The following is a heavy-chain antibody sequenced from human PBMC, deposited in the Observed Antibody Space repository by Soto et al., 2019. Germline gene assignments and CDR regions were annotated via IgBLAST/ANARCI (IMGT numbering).Heavy chain of an antibody. CDR3: ARVSGSYYYGMDV. CDR2: IYHSGST. D-gene: IGHD1-26*01. J-gene: IGHJ6*02. CDR1: DGSISSSNW. V-gene: IGHV4-4*02. Sequence: VQLQESGPGLVKPSGTLSLTCAVSDGSISSSNWWSWVRQTPGKGLEWIGEIYHSGSTNYNPSLKSRVTISVDKSKNQFSLRLTSVTAADTAVYYCARVSGSYYYGMDVWGQGTTVTVSS.